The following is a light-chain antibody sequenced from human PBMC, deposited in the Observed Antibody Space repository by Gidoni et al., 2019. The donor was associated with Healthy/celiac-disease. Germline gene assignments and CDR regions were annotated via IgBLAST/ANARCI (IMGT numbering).Light chain of an antibody. CDR1: QSISSW. V-gene: IGKV1-5*03. J-gene: IGKJ2*01. Sequence: EIQMTQSPSTLSASVGDRVTITCRARQSISSWLAWYQQKPGKAPKLLIYKASSLESGVPSRFSGSGSGTEFPLTISRLQPDDFATYYCQQYNSYSYTFGQGTKLEIK. CDR2: KAS. CDR3: QQYNSYSYT.